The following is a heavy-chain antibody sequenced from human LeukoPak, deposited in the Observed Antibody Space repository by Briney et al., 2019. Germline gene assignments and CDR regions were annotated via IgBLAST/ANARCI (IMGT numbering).Heavy chain of an antibody. CDR1: GYTLTELS. D-gene: IGHD3-10*01. V-gene: IGHV1-46*01. Sequence: ASVKVSCKVSGYTLTELSMHWVRQAPGQGLEWMGIINPSGGSTSYAQKFQGRVTMTRDTSTSTVYMELSSLRSEDTAVYYCAREGHGSGSYYNLPFDYWGQGTLVTVSS. J-gene: IGHJ4*02. CDR2: INPSGGST. CDR3: AREGHGSGSYYNLPFDY.